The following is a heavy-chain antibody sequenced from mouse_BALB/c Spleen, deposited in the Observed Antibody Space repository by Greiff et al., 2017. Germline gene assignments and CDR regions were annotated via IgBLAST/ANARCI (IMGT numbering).Heavy chain of an antibody. V-gene: IGHV1S56*01. D-gene: IGHD2-2*01. CDR3: ARRGLRKYFDY. Sequence: QVQLQQSGAELVKPGASVKLSCKASGYTFTSYDINWVRQRPEQGLEWIGRIFPGDGSTKYNEKFKGKATLTTDKSSSTAYMQLSRLTSEDSAVYFCARRGLRKYFDYWGQGTTLTVSS. CDR2: IFPGDGST. CDR1: GYTFTSYD. J-gene: IGHJ2*01.